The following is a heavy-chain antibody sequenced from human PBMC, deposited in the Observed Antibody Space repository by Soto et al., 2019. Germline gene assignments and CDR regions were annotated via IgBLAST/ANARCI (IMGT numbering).Heavy chain of an antibody. J-gene: IGHJ4*02. CDR2: ISAYNGNT. Sequence: ASVQVSCKASGYTFTSYGISWVRPAPGQGLEWMGWISAYNGNTNYAQKLQGRVTMTTDTSTSTAYVELRSLRSDDAAAYYYAREGATAAEMFFYWGQGTLVTVSS. V-gene: IGHV1-18*01. CDR1: GYTFTSYG. D-gene: IGHD6-25*01. CDR3: AREGATAAEMFFY.